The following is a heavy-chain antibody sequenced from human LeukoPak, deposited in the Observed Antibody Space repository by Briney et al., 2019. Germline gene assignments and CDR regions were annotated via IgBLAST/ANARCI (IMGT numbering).Heavy chain of an antibody. D-gene: IGHD1-26*01. Sequence: PGGSLRLSCAASGFTFSCCGIHWVRQAPGKGLEWVTFVRNDGSDKYYADSVKGRFTISRDNSKNTLYLQMNSLRAEDTAVYYCARVSGSYYGRATPSGMDVWGQGTTVTVSS. CDR1: GFTFSCCG. CDR3: ARVSGSYYGRATPSGMDV. CDR2: VRNDGSDK. V-gene: IGHV3-30*02. J-gene: IGHJ6*02.